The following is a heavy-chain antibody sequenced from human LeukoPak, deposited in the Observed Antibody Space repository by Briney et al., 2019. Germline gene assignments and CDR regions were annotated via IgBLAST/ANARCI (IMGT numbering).Heavy chain of an antibody. J-gene: IGHJ6*02. CDR1: GFPFNAYW. V-gene: IGHV3-7*01. CDR2: IRQDGDTK. D-gene: IGHD1-14*01. Sequence: GGSLRLSCAASGFPFNAYWMTWVRQAPGKGLEWVANIRQDGDTKYYVDSVKGRFTISRDNAMNSLYLQMNSLRAEDTAVYYCARAHRSGMDVWGQGTTVTVSS. CDR3: ARAHRSGMDV.